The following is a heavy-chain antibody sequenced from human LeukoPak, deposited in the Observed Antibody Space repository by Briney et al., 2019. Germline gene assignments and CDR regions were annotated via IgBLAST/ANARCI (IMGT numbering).Heavy chain of an antibody. CDR2: IYPGGSDT. D-gene: IGHD6-13*01. Sequence: GESLKISCKGSGYSFTSYWIGWVRQMPGKGLEWMGIIYPGGSDTRYSPSFQGQVTISADKSISTAYPQWSSLKASDTAMYYCARHSKSGIAAAGDTLDYWGQGTLVTVSS. V-gene: IGHV5-51*01. CDR3: ARHSKSGIAAAGDTLDY. CDR1: GYSFTSYW. J-gene: IGHJ4*02.